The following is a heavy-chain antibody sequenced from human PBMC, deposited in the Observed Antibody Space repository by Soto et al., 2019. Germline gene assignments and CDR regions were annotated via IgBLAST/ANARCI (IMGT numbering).Heavy chain of an antibody. D-gene: IGHD6-19*01. CDR3: ARHYSSGSRNWFDP. CDR2: IYYSGST. Sequence: PSETLSLTGSVSGGSINSSSYFWGWVRRPPGKGLEWIGSIYYSGSTYYNPSLRSRVTISVDTSKNQFSLKLSSVTAADTAVFYCARHYSSGSRNWFDPWGQGTLVTVSS. J-gene: IGHJ5*02. V-gene: IGHV4-39*01. CDR1: GGSINSSSYF.